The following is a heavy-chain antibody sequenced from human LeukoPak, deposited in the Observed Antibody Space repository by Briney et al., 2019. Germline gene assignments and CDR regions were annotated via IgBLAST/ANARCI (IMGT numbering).Heavy chain of an antibody. CDR3: AKTTTVTTLGAFDI. D-gene: IGHD4-11*01. J-gene: IGHJ3*02. V-gene: IGHV3-74*01. Sequence: GGSLRLSCAASGFTFSSYWMQWFRQAPGKGLVWVSRITNDGIGTVYADSVRGRVTISRDSSKNTLSLQMNSLRAEDTAVYYCAKTTTVTTLGAFDIWGQGTMVTVSS. CDR1: GFTFSSYW. CDR2: ITNDGIGT.